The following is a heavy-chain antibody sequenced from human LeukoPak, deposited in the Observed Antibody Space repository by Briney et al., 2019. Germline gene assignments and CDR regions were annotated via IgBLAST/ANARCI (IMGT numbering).Heavy chain of an antibody. D-gene: IGHD6-6*01. J-gene: IGHJ6*02. CDR1: GFTFSNYW. Sequence: PGGSLRLSCEASGFTFSNYWMHWVRQVPGKGLVWVSRIRSDGGDTTYADFVQGRFTISRDNVKNMLYLQMNSLRAGDTAVYYCARLAARQILGYYGMDVWGQGTTVTVS. CDR3: ARLAARQILGYYGMDV. CDR2: IRSDGGDT. V-gene: IGHV3-74*01.